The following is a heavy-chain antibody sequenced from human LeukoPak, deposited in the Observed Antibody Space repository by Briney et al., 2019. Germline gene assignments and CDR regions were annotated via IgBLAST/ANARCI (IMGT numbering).Heavy chain of an antibody. Sequence: PGRSLRLSCTTSGFTFGDYAMTWVRQAPGKGLEWVGSIRNKYDGGTTQYAASVKDRFTISRDDSKSIAYVQMNSLKMEDTAVYYCTRVGGGKEPYVYYMDVWGKGTTVTVPS. CDR3: TRVGGGKEPYVYYMDV. CDR2: IRNKYDGGTT. J-gene: IGHJ6*03. D-gene: IGHD4-23*01. V-gene: IGHV3-49*04. CDR1: GFTFGDYA.